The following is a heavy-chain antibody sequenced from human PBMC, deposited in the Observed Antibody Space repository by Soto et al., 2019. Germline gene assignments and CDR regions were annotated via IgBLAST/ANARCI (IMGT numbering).Heavy chain of an antibody. V-gene: IGHV1-69*13. Sequence: SVKVSCKASGGTFSSYAIRRVRQAPRPGLEWMGGIIPIFGTANYAQKFQGRVTITADESTSTAYMELSSLRSEDTAVYYCARDRSVVVVVAATPSFDYWGQGTLVTVSS. CDR1: GGTFSSYA. D-gene: IGHD2-15*01. J-gene: IGHJ4*02. CDR2: IIPIFGTA. CDR3: ARDRSVVVVVAATPSFDY.